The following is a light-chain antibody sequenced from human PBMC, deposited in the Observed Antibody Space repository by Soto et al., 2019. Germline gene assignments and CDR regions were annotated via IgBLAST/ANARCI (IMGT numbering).Light chain of an antibody. CDR2: DVS. CDR1: SSDVGGYNY. J-gene: IGLJ1*01. V-gene: IGLV2-14*01. CDR3: SSYTSSSISNDV. Sequence: QSALTQPASVSGSPGQSITISCTGTSSDVGGYNYVSWYQQHPGKAPKLMIYDVSNRPSGVSNRFSGSKSGNTASLTISGLQAEDEADYYCSSYTSSSISNDVFGTGTKVTVL.